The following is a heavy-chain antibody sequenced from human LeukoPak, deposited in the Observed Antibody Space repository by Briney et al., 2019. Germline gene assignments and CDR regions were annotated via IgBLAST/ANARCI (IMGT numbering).Heavy chain of an antibody. Sequence: ASVPVSCKASGYTFTGYYMHWVRQAPGQGLEWMGWINLNSGGTNYAQKFQGRVTMTRDTSISTASMELSRLRSDDTAVYYCARIGYCSSTTVSQVLCDYWGQGTLVTVSS. CDR1: GYTFTGYY. D-gene: IGHD2-2*01. V-gene: IGHV1-2*02. CDR2: INLNSGGT. J-gene: IGHJ4*02. CDR3: ARIGYCSSTTVSQVLCDY.